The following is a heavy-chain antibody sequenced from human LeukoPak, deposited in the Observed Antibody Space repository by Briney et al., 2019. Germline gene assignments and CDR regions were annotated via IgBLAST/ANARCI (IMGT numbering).Heavy chain of an antibody. CDR1: GFTFSSYA. D-gene: IGHD6-19*01. Sequence: PGGSLRLSCAASGFTFSSYAMHWVRQAPGKGLEWVAVISYDGSNKYYADSVKGRFTISRDNSKNTLYLQMNSLRAEDTAVYYCARDLLVAGTNPTLDYWGQGALVTVSS. CDR3: ARDLLVAGTNPTLDY. CDR2: ISYDGSNK. V-gene: IGHV3-30-3*01. J-gene: IGHJ4*02.